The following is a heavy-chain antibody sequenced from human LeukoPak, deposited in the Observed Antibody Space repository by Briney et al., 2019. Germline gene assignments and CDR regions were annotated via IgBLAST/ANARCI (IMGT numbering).Heavy chain of an antibody. CDR2: IFLVFGTA. D-gene: IGHD2-8*02. V-gene: IGHV1-69*05. CDR3: ARGNYWSEFDY. CDR1: GGTFSNYA. Sequence: ASVKFSCKASGGTFSNYAISWVRQAPGEGLEWMGGIFLVFGTAYYAQKFQARVTITTDESTSTGYLEMSSLRSEDTAIYYCARGNYWSEFDYWGQGTLVTVSS. J-gene: IGHJ4*02.